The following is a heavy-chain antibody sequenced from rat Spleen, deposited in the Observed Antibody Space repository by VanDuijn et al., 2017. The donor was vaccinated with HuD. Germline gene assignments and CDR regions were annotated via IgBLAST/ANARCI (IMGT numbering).Heavy chain of an antibody. CDR2: ISYDGGST. CDR1: GFTFSDYT. CDR3: IALGDY. V-gene: IGHV5-20*01. Sequence: EVQLVESGGGLVQPGRSLKLSCAVSGFTFSDYTMGWVRQAPKKGLEWVASISYDGGSTYYRDSVKGRFTISRDNAKSSLYLQMDSLRSEDTATYYCIALGDYWGQGVMVTVSS. J-gene: IGHJ2*01.